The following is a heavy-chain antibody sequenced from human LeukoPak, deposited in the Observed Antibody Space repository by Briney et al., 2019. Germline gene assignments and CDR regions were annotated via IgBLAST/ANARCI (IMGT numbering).Heavy chain of an antibody. CDR2: NRGSGGRT. CDR3: AKDKGRISRAAPKDAFDI. V-gene: IGHV3-23*01. D-gene: IGHD6-25*01. J-gene: IGHJ3*02. CDR1: GFTFSSSG. Sequence: GGSLRLSCAASGFTFSSSGMSWVRQAPGKGLEWVSANRGSGGRTYYADSVRGRFTISRDNSKNTLYLQMNSLRAEDTAMYYCAKDKGRISRAAPKDAFDIWGHGTMVIVSS.